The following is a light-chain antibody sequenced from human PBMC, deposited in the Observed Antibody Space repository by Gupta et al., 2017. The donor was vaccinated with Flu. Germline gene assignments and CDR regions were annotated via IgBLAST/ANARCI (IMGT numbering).Light chain of an antibody. CDR3: MQCSGWPYA. J-gene: IGKJ2*01. CDR2: KVS. CDR1: QILVPSDGNTY. Sequence: VTLGQPASISCRSSQILVPSDGNTYLHWFQQRPGQSPRRLIYKVSNRDSGVPDRFSGSGSGTDFTLKTSRVEADDVGVYYGMQCSGWPYAFGQGTKLEI. V-gene: IGKV2-30*02.